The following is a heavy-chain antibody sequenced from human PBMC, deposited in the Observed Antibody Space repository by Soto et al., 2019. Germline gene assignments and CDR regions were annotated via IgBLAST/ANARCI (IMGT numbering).Heavy chain of an antibody. V-gene: IGHV3-21*01. Sequence: EVQLVESGGGLVKPGGSLRLSCAASEFTFSSYSMNWVRQAPGKGLEWVSSISSSSSYIYYADSVKGRFTISRDNAKNSLYLQMNSLRAEDTAVYYCARTKAVAAHYGMDVWGQGTTVTVSS. D-gene: IGHD6-19*01. CDR2: ISSSSSYI. CDR1: EFTFSSYS. CDR3: ARTKAVAAHYGMDV. J-gene: IGHJ6*02.